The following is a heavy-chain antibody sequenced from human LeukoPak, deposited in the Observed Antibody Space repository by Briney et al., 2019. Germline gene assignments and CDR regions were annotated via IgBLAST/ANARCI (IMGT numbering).Heavy chain of an antibody. CDR3: ARDLLNDALTGYSLEGMDV. Sequence: GGSLSLSCAPSGFTYRSYAMLWVRQAPGKGLEWVAVISYDGSNKYYADSVKGRFTLSRDKSKNTLYLQMNSLRAEDTAVYYCARDLLNDALTGYSLEGMDVWGQGTSVTVSS. D-gene: IGHD3-9*01. V-gene: IGHV3-30-3*01. CDR1: GFTYRSYA. CDR2: ISYDGSNK. J-gene: IGHJ6*02.